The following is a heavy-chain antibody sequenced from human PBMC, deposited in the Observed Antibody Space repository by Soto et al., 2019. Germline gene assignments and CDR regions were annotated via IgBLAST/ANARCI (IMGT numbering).Heavy chain of an antibody. J-gene: IGHJ5*02. V-gene: IGHV3-48*01. CDR1: GFTFSTYS. CDR3: TRGDVVVPTASPRNWFDP. CDR2: ISSSNSI. Sequence: GGSLRLSCAASGFTFSTYSMNWVRQAPGKGLEWLSYISSSNSIYYADSVKGRFTISRDNAENSLYLQMNSLRAEDTAVYYCTRGDVVVPTASPRNWFDPWGQGTLVTVSS. D-gene: IGHD2-2*01.